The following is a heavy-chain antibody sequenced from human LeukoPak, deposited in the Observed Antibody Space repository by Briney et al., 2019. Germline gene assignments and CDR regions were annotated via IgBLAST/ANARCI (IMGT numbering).Heavy chain of an antibody. CDR1: GFTFSTYN. CDR2: ITSSSSYT. V-gene: IGHV3-21*04. Sequence: AGGSLRLSCAASGFTFSTYNMNWVRQALGKGLEWVSSITSSSSYTFYADSVKGRFTISRDNAKNSLYLQMNSLRAEDMALYYCAKDIAPSYDSSGYLDYWGQGTLVTVSS. CDR3: AKDIAPSYDSSGYLDY. J-gene: IGHJ4*02. D-gene: IGHD3-22*01.